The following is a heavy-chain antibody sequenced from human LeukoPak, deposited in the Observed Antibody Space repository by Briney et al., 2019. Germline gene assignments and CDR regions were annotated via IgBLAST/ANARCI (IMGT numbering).Heavy chain of an antibody. J-gene: IGHJ6*02. CDR3: AKDGETYYYGSGSPDYGMDV. D-gene: IGHD3-10*01. CDR1: EFTFSTYG. Sequence: GGSLRLSCAASEFTFSTYGMHWVRQAPGKGLEWVAVISYDGSIKYYADSVRGRFTISRDNSQNTLYLQMNSLRAGDTAVYYCAKDGETYYYGSGSPDYGMDVWGQGTPVTVSS. V-gene: IGHV3-30*18. CDR2: ISYDGSIK.